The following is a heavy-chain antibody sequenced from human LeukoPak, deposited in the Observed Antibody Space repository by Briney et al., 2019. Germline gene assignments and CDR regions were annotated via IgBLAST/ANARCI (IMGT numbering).Heavy chain of an antibody. CDR1: GFTFSSYG. D-gene: IGHD1-7*01. Sequence: PGRSLRLSCAASGFTFSSYGMHWVRQAPGKGLEWVAVIWYDGSNKYYADSVKGRFTISRDNSKNTLYLQMNSLRAEDTAVYYCAKFRGGSRENYHFDYWGQGTLVTVSS. V-gene: IGHV3-33*06. CDR3: AKFRGGSRENYHFDY. CDR2: IWYDGSNK. J-gene: IGHJ4*02.